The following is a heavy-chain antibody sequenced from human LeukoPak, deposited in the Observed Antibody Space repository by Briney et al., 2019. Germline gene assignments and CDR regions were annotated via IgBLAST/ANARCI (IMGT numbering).Heavy chain of an antibody. D-gene: IGHD6-25*01. Sequence: SETLSLTCTVSGGSISSSSYYWGWIRQPPGKGLEWIGSIYYSGSTYYNPSLKSRVTISVDTSKNQFSLKLSSVTAADTAVYYCARDHFGIAAPWGQGTLVTVSS. CDR3: ARDHFGIAAP. J-gene: IGHJ4*02. CDR2: IYYSGST. V-gene: IGHV4-39*02. CDR1: GGSISSSSYY.